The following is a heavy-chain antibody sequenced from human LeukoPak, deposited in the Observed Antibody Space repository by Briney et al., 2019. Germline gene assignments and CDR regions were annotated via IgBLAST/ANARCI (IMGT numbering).Heavy chain of an antibody. J-gene: IGHJ6*02. CDR3: AGSPYYYYGMDV. CDR2: IYYSGST. Sequence: SETLPLTCTVSGGSISRYYWSWIRQPPGKGLEWIGYIYYSGSTNYNPSLKSRVTISVDTSKNQFSLKLSSVTAADTAVYYCAGSPYYYYGMDVWGQGTTVTVSS. D-gene: IGHD3-10*01. V-gene: IGHV4-59*01. CDR1: GGSISRYY.